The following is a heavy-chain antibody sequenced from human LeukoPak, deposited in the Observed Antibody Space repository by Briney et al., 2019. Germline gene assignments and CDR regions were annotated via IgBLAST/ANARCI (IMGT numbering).Heavy chain of an antibody. CDR3: ARESTGVAYYYYYYMDV. V-gene: IGHV4-61*02. CDR2: IYHSGST. Sequence: PSQTLSLTCTVSGDSISSGDYYWSWIRQPAGKGLEWIGSIYHSGSTYYNPSLKSRVTISVDTSKNQFSLKLSSVTAADTAVYYCARESTGVAYYYYYYMDVWGKGTTVTVSS. J-gene: IGHJ6*03. CDR1: GDSISSGDYY. D-gene: IGHD1-1*01.